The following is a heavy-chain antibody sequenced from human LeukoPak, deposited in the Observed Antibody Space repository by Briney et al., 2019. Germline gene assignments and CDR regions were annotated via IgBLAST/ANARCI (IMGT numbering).Heavy chain of an antibody. D-gene: IGHD1-7*01. V-gene: IGHV4-39*07. J-gene: IGHJ6*03. CDR1: GGSISSSSYY. CDR2: IYYSGST. CDR3: AKGPSPTYNWNYAGYMDV. Sequence: SETLSLTCTVSGGSISSSSYYWGWIRQPPGKGLEWIGSIYYSGSTYYNPSLKSRVTISVDTSKNQFSLKLSSVTAADTAVYYCAKGPSPTYNWNYAGYMDVWGKGTTVTVSS.